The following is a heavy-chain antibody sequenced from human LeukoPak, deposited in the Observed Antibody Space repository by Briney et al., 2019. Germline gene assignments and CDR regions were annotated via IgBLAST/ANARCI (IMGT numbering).Heavy chain of an antibody. CDR1: GGSISSYY. V-gene: IGHV4-4*07. CDR2: IYTSGST. D-gene: IGHD3-3*01. Sequence: PSETLSLTCTVSGGSISSYYWSWIRQPAGKGLEWIGRIYTSGSTNYNPSLKSRVTMSVDTSKNQFSLKLSAVTAAHTAVYYCARIGEGKCLLSYYYYMDVWGKGATVTISS. J-gene: IGHJ6*03. CDR3: ARIGEGKCLLSYYYYMDV.